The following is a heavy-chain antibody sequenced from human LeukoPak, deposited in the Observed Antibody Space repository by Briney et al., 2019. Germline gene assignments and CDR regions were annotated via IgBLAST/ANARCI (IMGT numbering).Heavy chain of an antibody. CDR3: TSTKE. V-gene: IGHV3-30-3*01. CDR2: ISYDGSNK. Sequence: PGGSLRLSCAASGFTFSSYAMHWVRQAPGKGLEWVAVISYDGSNKYYADSVKGRFTISRDNSKNTLYLQMNSLRAEDTAVYYCTSTKEWGQGTLVTVSS. CDR1: GFTFSSYA. J-gene: IGHJ4*02.